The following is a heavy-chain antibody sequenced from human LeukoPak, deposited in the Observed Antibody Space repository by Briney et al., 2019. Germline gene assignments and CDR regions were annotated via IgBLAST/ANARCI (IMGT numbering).Heavy chain of an antibody. D-gene: IGHD1-26*01. CDR2: ISWDGGST. J-gene: IGHJ4*02. V-gene: IGHV3-43D*03. CDR1: GFTFDDYA. Sequence: GGSLRLSCAASGFTFDDYAMHWVRQAPGKGLEWVSLISWDGGSTYYADSVKGRFTISRDNSKNSLYLQMNSLRAEDTAVYYCARALAPEVGSTPDYWGQGTLVTVSS. CDR3: ARALAPEVGSTPDY.